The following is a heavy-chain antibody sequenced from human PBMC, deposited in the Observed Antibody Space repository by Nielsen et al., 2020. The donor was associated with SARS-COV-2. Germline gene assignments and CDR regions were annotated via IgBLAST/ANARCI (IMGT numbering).Heavy chain of an antibody. Sequence: SETLSLTCTVSGGSVNNNDWWTCVRPSPGKGLEWLGEVYHSGNTLYTPSLKSRVTFSMDKSKSQFSLRLTSVSAADTAVYFCARGNLVVVPSPILGLGPFFYSFYLDVWGKGTTVIVSS. J-gene: IGHJ6*03. D-gene: IGHD2-2*01. CDR2: VYHSGNT. CDR1: GGSVNNNDW. CDR3: ARGNLVVVPSPILGLGPFFYSFYLDV. V-gene: IGHV4-4*02.